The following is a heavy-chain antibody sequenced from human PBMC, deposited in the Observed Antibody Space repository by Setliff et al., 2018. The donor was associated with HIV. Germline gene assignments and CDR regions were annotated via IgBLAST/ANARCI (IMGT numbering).Heavy chain of an antibody. CDR1: GYSFTAYG. Sequence: ASVKVSCKASGYSFTAYGISWVRQAPGQGFEWMGWINIDSGHTNFAQKFQDRVTMTTDTSTNTVYMELRSLRSGDTAVYYCAGYREGYCSGDNCYSGNDYWGQGTLVTVSS. CDR3: AGYREGYCSGDNCYSGNDY. CDR2: INIDSGHT. D-gene: IGHD2-15*01. J-gene: IGHJ4*02. V-gene: IGHV1-18*01.